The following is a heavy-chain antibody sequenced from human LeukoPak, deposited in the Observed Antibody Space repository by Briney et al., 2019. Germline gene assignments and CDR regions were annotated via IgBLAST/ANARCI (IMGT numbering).Heavy chain of an antibody. V-gene: IGHV1-24*01. CDR3: ATLHWLGDAFDI. CDR2: FDPKDGET. J-gene: IGHJ3*02. D-gene: IGHD3-10*01. CDR1: GYTLTDLS. Sequence: ASVKVSCKVSGYTLTDLSIHWVRQAPGKGLQWMGGFDPKDGETVYAQKFQGRVTMTEDTSTDTAYMGLSSLRSEDTAVYYCATLHWLGDAFDIWGQGTMVTVSS.